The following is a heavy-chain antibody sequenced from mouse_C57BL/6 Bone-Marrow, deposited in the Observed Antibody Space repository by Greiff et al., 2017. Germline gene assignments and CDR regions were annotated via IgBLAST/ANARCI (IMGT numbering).Heavy chain of an antibody. Sequence: EVKLVESGPGLVKPSQSLSLTCSVTGYSITSGYYWNWIRQFPGNKLEWMGYISYDGSNNYNPSLKNRISITRDTSKNQFFLKLNSVTTEDTATYYCAREVWDYYGSSYAAYWGQGTLVTVSA. CDR1: GYSITSGYY. D-gene: IGHD1-1*01. CDR2: ISYDGSN. J-gene: IGHJ3*01. CDR3: AREVWDYYGSSYAAY. V-gene: IGHV3-6*01.